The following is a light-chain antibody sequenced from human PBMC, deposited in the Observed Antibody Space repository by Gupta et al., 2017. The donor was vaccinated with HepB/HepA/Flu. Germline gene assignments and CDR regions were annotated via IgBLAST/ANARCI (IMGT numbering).Light chain of an antibody. J-gene: IGKJ1*01. Sequence: DIQMTQSPSSLSASVGDRVTITCRASQSISSYLNWYQQKPGKAPKLLIYAASSLQSGVPSRFSGSGSGTDFTLTIIRLQPEDFATYYCQQSDSTLRTFGQGTKVEIK. V-gene: IGKV1-39*01. CDR2: AAS. CDR1: QSISSY. CDR3: QQSDSTLRT.